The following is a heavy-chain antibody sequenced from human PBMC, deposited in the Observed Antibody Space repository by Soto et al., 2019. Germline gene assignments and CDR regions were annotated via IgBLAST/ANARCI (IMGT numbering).Heavy chain of an antibody. V-gene: IGHV1-3*01. D-gene: IGHD5-18*01. Sequence: ASVKVSCKASGYTFTSYAMHWVRQAPGQRLGWIGWINAGNGNTKYSQKFQGRVTITRDTSASTAYMELSSLRSEDTAVYYCARGPGGLQLWSFDPWGQGTLVTVSS. J-gene: IGHJ5*02. CDR2: INAGNGNT. CDR3: ARGPGGLQLWSFDP. CDR1: GYTFTSYA.